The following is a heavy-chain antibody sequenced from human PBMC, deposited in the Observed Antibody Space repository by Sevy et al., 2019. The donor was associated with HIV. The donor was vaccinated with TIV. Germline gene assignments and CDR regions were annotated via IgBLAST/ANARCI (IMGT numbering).Heavy chain of an antibody. Sequence: GGSQRLSCAASGFTFSSYDMHWVRQATGKGLEWVSAIGTAGDPYYPGSVKGRFTISRENAKNSLYLQMNSLRAGDTAVYYCARGGYYDSSGYYHPDAFDIWGQGTMVTVSS. D-gene: IGHD3-22*01. CDR3: ARGGYYDSSGYYHPDAFDI. V-gene: IGHV3-13*05. J-gene: IGHJ3*02. CDR1: GFTFSSYD. CDR2: IGTAGDP.